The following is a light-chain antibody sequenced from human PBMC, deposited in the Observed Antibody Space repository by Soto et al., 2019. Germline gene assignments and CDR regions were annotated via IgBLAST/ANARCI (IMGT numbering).Light chain of an antibody. J-gene: IGLJ1*01. Sequence: QSVLTQPPSVSGAPGQRVTISCTGKSSKIEAGYDVHWYQQLPGTAPKLLIYGNSNRPSGVPDRFSGSKSGTSASLAITGFQAEDEADYYCQSYDSSLSGYVFGTGTKVTVL. V-gene: IGLV1-40*01. CDR2: GNS. CDR3: QSYDSSLSGYV. CDR1: SSKIEAGYD.